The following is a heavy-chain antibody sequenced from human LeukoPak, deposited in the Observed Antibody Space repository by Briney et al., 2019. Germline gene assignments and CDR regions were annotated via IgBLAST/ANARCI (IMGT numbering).Heavy chain of an antibody. D-gene: IGHD2/OR15-2a*01. CDR3: ARDKGLWYFDY. CDR2: IIPIFGTA. CDR1: GGTFSSYA. J-gene: IGHJ4*02. Sequence: ASVKVSCKASGGTFSSYAISWVRQAPGQGLEWMGGIIPIFGTANYAQKFQGRVTITADESTSTAYMELSSLRSEDTAVYCCARDKGLWYFDYWGQGTLVTVSS. V-gene: IGHV1-69*13.